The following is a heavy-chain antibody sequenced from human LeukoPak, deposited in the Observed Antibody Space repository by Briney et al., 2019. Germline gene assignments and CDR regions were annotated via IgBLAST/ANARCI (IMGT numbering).Heavy chain of an antibody. J-gene: IGHJ6*03. D-gene: IGHD3-22*01. CDR1: GYTFTGYY. CDR2: INPNSGGT. Sequence: GASVKVSCKASGYTFTGYYMHWVRQAPGQGLEWMGWINPNSGGTNYAQKFQGRVTMTRDTSISTAYMELSRLRSDDTAVYYCARDPYYYDSSGYYYVYYYYYMDVWGKGTTVTVSS. CDR3: ARDPYYYDSSGYYYVYYYYYMDV. V-gene: IGHV1-2*02.